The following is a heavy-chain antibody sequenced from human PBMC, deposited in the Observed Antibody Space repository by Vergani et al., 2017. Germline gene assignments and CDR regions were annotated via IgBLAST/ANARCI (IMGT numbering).Heavy chain of an antibody. Sequence: VQLVESGGGVVQPGRSLRLSCAASGFTFSSYGMHWVRQAPGKGLEWVAVISYDGSNKYYADSVKGRFTISRDNSKNTLYLQMNSLRAEDTAVYYCARDRRNVLSEAAAMEPYYGMDVWGQGTTVTVSS. J-gene: IGHJ6*02. CDR2: ISYDGSNK. CDR1: GFTFSSYG. D-gene: IGHD6-13*01. CDR3: ARDRRNVLSEAAAMEPYYGMDV. V-gene: IGHV3-30*03.